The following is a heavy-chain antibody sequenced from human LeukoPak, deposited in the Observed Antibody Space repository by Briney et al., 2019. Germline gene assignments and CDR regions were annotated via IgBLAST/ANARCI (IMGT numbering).Heavy chain of an antibody. CDR3: ARSRMSAFDI. D-gene: IGHD2-8*01. J-gene: IGHJ3*02. V-gene: IGHV3-7*01. CDR1: GFTFSNYW. CDR2: MNRDGSEK. Sequence: GGSLRLSCAASGFTFSNYWMSWVRQAPGKGLEWVANMNRDGSEKNYVDSVKGRFTISTDNAKNSLYLQMNSLRAEDTAVYYCARSRMSAFDIWGQGTMVTVSS.